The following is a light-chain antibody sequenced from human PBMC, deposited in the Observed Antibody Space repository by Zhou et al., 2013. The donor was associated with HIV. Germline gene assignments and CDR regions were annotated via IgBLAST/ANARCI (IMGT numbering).Light chain of an antibody. CDR3: QQYGSSPAT. CDR1: QSVSSY. Sequence: EIVLTQSPATLSLSPGERATLSCRASQSVSSYLAWYQQKPGQAPRLLIYDASTRATGIPARFSGSGSGTDFTLTISRLEPEDFAVYYCQQYGSSPATFGQGTEVEIK. V-gene: IGKV3-20*01. J-gene: IGKJ1*01. CDR2: DAS.